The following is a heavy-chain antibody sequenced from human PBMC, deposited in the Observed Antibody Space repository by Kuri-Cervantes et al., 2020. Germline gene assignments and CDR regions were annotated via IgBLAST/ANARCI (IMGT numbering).Heavy chain of an antibody. CDR1: GFTFSSYA. J-gene: IGHJ4*02. V-gene: IGHV3-23*01. CDR3: AKIPVHGYSYGPLDY. D-gene: IGHD5-18*01. Sequence: GGSLRLSCAASGFTFSSYAMSWVRQAPGKGLEWVSAISGSGGSTYYADSVKGRFTISRDNSKNTLYLQMNSLRAEDTAVYYCAKIPVHGYSYGPLDYWGQGTLVTVSS. CDR2: ISGSGGST.